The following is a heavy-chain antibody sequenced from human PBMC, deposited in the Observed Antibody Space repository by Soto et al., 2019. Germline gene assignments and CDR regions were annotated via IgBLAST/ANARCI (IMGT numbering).Heavy chain of an antibody. D-gene: IGHD6-13*01. CDR3: ARDRGIEAAGTNNYYYYGMDV. J-gene: IGHJ6*02. Sequence: GGSLRLSCAASGFTFSSYWMSWVRQAPGKGLEWVANIKQDGSEKYYVDSVKGRFTISRDNAKNSLYLQMNSLRAEDTAVYYCARDRGIEAAGTNNYYYYGMDVWGQGTTVTVSS. V-gene: IGHV3-7*03. CDR2: IKQDGSEK. CDR1: GFTFSSYW.